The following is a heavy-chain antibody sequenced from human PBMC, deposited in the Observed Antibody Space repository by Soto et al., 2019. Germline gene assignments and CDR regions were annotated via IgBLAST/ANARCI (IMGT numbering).Heavy chain of an antibody. CDR3: ARDMGGSDLERGLYSYYGMDV. D-gene: IGHD1-26*01. CDR1: GFTFRSYW. CDR2: INSDGSSA. Sequence: EVQLVESGGGLVQPGGSLRLSCGASGFTFRSYWMHWVRQGPGKGLLWVSHINSDGSSANYADSVKGRFTISRDNAKNTLYLIMNNLRAEDTAVYYCARDMGGSDLERGLYSYYGMDVWGQGTTVTVSS. V-gene: IGHV3-74*01. J-gene: IGHJ6*02.